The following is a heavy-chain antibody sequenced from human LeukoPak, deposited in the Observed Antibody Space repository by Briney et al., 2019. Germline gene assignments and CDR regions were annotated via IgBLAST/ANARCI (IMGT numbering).Heavy chain of an antibody. D-gene: IGHD6-19*01. V-gene: IGHV3-53*01. CDR3: ARSDGSGWPLDK. CDR1: GFPVSSNF. Sequence: GGSLRLSCAVSGFPVSSNFMSWVGQAPGKGLQSVSIMFSGGSTDYADSVRGRFSISRDSSQNTVSLQMNSLRVEDTAIYYCARSDGSGWPLDKWGQGTLVTVSS. J-gene: IGHJ4*02. CDR2: MFSGGST.